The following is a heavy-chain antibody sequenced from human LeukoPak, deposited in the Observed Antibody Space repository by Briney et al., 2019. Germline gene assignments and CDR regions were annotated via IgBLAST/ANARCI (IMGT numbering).Heavy chain of an antibody. CDR3: AKDISSSVYCSGGSCYSNWFDY. Sequence: TGGSLRLSCAASGFTFSSYSMNWVRQAPGKGLEWVSYISSSGSTIYYADSVKGRFTISRDNAKNSLYLQMNSLRAEDTAFYYCAKDISSSVYCSGGSCYSNWFDYWGQGTLVTVSS. J-gene: IGHJ4*02. D-gene: IGHD2-15*01. V-gene: IGHV3-48*04. CDR2: ISSSGSTI. CDR1: GFTFSSYS.